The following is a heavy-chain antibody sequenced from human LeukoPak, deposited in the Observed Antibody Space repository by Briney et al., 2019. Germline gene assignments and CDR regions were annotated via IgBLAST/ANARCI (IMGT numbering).Heavy chain of an antibody. V-gene: IGHV3-33*01. Sequence: GGSLRLSCAAYGLTFSRYGTRWARQAPSKGLEWVAVIWYDGSNKYYADSVKGRFTISRDNSKNTLYLQMNSLRAEDTAVYYCARDPSLPYSYRDYWGQGTLVTVSS. CDR3: ARDPSLPYSYRDY. CDR1: GLTFSRYG. D-gene: IGHD5-18*01. CDR2: IWYDGSNK. J-gene: IGHJ4*02.